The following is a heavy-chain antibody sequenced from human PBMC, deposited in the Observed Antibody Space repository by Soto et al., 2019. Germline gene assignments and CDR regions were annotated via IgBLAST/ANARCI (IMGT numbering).Heavy chain of an antibody. D-gene: IGHD3-10*01. V-gene: IGHV1-69*13. CDR1: GGTFSSYA. CDR3: ARDGITMVRGVRKYYYGMDV. J-gene: IGHJ6*02. Sequence: ASVKVSCKASGGTFSSYAISWLRQSPGQGLEWMGGIIPIFGTANYAQKFQGRVTITADESTSTAYMELSSLRSEDTAVYYCARDGITMVRGVRKYYYGMDVWGQGTTVTVSS. CDR2: IIPIFGTA.